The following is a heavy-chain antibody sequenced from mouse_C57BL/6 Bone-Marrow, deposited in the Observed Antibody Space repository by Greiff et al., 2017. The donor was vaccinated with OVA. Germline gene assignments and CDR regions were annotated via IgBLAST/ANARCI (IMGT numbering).Heavy chain of an antibody. V-gene: IGHV1-42*01. CDR3: ASYGKDAMDY. CDR2: INPSTGGT. Sequence: VQLQQSGPELVKPGASVKISCKASGYSFTGYYMNWVKQSPEKSLEWIGEINPSTGGTTYNQKFKAKATLTVDKSYSTAYMQLKSLTSEDSAVYYCASYGKDAMDYWGQGTSVTVSS. D-gene: IGHD2-1*01. J-gene: IGHJ4*01. CDR1: GYSFTGYY.